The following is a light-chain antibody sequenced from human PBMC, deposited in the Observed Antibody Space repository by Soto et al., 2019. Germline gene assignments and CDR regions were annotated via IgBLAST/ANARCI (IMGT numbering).Light chain of an antibody. J-gene: IGKJ1*01. CDR1: QGISNY. Sequence: DIQMTQSPSSLSATVGDRVTITCQASQGISNYLAWYQQKPGKVPKLLIYAASTLQSGVPSRFSGSGSATDFTLTISSLQPEDVATYYCQKYNRAPRTFGQGTKVDIK. V-gene: IGKV1-27*01. CDR2: AAS. CDR3: QKYNRAPRT.